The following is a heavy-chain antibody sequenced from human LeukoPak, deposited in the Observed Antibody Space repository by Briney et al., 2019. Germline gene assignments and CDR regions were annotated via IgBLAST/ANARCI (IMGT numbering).Heavy chain of an antibody. CDR1: GFTFGTYW. CDR2: IKPDGTEK. D-gene: IGHD2-2*01. Sequence: PRGSLRLSCAASGFTFGTYWMSWVRQAPGKRLEWVANIKPDGTEKYDVDSVKGRFTISRDNAKNSLYLQMNSLRAEDTAVYYCARDFQLLLTTAAFDVWGQGTMVTVSS. J-gene: IGHJ3*01. V-gene: IGHV3-7*01. CDR3: ARDFQLLLTTAAFDV.